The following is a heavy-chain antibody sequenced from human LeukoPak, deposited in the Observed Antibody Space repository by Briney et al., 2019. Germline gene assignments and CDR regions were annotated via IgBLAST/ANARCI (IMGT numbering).Heavy chain of an antibody. J-gene: IGHJ5*02. V-gene: IGHV4-39*07. CDR2: MYYSSGNT. CDR3: ARGRGEGRGIAMVRGVRAPSYNWFDP. D-gene: IGHD3-10*01. Sequence: PETLSLTCTVSGGSISSSTYYWGWIRQPPGKGLEWIGSMYYSSGNTYYNPSLKSRVTISVDTSKNQFSLKLSSVTAADTAVYYCARGRGEGRGIAMVRGVRAPSYNWFDPWGHGTQVTVSS. CDR1: GGSISSSTYY.